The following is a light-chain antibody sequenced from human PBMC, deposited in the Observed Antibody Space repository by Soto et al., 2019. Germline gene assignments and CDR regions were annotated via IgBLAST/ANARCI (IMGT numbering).Light chain of an antibody. J-gene: IGLJ1*01. CDR1: SSDVGGYKY. CDR3: SSYAGINNLGV. Sequence: QSALTQPPSASGSPGQSVTISCTGTSSDVGGYKYVSWYQQHPGKAPKLMIFEVNKRPSGVPDRFSGSKSGNTASLTVSGLEAEDEADYCWSSYAGINNLGVFGTGTKLTVL. V-gene: IGLV2-8*01. CDR2: EVN.